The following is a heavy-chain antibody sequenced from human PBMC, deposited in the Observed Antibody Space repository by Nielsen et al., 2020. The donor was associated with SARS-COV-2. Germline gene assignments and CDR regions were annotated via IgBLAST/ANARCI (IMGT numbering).Heavy chain of an antibody. CDR3: ARRPVLRYFDWLVLEGWFDP. V-gene: IGHV4-39*01. CDR2: IYYSGST. D-gene: IGHD3-9*01. J-gene: IGHJ5*02. CDR1: GASLSSGSYY. Sequence: SETLSLTCTVSGASLSSGSYYWTWIRQPAGKGLEWIGSIYYSGSTYYNPSLKSRVTISVDTSKNQFSLKLSSVTAADTAMYYCARRPVLRYFDWLVLEGWFDPWGQGTLVTVSS.